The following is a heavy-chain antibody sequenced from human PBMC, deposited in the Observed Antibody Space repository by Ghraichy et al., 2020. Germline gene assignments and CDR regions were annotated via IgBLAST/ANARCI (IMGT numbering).Heavy chain of an antibody. D-gene: IGHD3-22*01. Sequence: ASVKVSCKSSGFTFTSYGFSWVRQAPGQGLEWMGWISADDGTTRIAEKFQGRVTMTSDTWATTVSMELRSLRSDDTAVYFCARDNYDSSVYYPTVDFWGQGTLITVSS. J-gene: IGHJ4*02. CDR3: ARDNYDSSVYYPTVDF. CDR2: ISADDGTT. CDR1: GFTFTSYG. V-gene: IGHV1-18*01.